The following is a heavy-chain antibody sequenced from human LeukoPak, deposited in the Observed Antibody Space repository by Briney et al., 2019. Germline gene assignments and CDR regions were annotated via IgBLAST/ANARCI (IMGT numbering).Heavy chain of an antibody. CDR3: AREWIQPRYWFDP. CDR1: GGSISSGSYY. Sequence: PSETLSLTCTVSGGSISSGSYYWSWIRQPAGKGLEWIGRIYTSGSTNYNPSLKSRVTISVDTSKNQFSLKLSSVTAADTAVYYCAREWIQPRYWFDPWGQGTLVTVSS. J-gene: IGHJ5*02. CDR2: IYTSGST. D-gene: IGHD5-18*01. V-gene: IGHV4-61*02.